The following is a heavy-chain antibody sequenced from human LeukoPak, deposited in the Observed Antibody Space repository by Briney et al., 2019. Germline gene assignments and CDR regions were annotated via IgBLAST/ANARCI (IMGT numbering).Heavy chain of an antibody. CDR3: ASSGSHHY. CDR2: INHSGST. Sequence: SETLSLTCAVYGGSFSGYHWSWIRQPPGKGLEWIGEINHSGSTNYNPSLKSRVTISVDTSKNQFSLKLSSVTAADTAVYYCASSGSHHYWGQGTLVTVSS. CDR1: GGSFSGYH. V-gene: IGHV4-34*01. D-gene: IGHD1-26*01. J-gene: IGHJ4*02.